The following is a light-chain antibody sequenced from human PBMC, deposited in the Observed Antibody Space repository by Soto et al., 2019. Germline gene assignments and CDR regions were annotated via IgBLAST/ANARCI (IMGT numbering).Light chain of an antibody. CDR2: EGS. CDR1: NRYVGTYNL. CDR3: SAWDDSLSGWV. Sequence: QSALTQPASVSGSPGQSITISCTGPNRYVGTYNLVSWYQQHPGRSPKLIIYEGSKWPSGVSNRFSGSKSGNTASLAISGLRSEDEGDYYCSAWDDSLSGWVFGGGTKLTVL. J-gene: IGLJ3*02. V-gene: IGLV2-14*02.